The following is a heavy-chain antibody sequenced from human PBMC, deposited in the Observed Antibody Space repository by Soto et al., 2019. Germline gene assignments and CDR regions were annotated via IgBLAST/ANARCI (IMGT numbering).Heavy chain of an antibody. CDR1: GEKRTKVA. D-gene: IGHD3-10*01. Sequence: ASLLDRDRNSGEKRTKVALRCLRQTPRKRLEWMGGFDPEDGETIYAQKFQGRVTMTEDTSTDTAYMELSSLRSEDTAVYYCATREVRVRGVYYYYCMDVWGHGTTVTVSS. CDR3: ATREVRVRGVYYYYCMDV. J-gene: IGHJ6*02. V-gene: IGHV1-24*01. CDR2: FDPEDGET.